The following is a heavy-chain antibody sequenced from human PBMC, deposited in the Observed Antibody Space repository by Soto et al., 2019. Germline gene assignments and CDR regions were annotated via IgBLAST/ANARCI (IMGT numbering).Heavy chain of an antibody. CDR1: GDSVSSNSAA. CDR2: TYYRSKRYS. D-gene: IGHD4-4*01. J-gene: IGHJ6*02. V-gene: IGHV6-1*01. CDR3: ARHISNFRYYYYAMDV. Sequence: SQTLSLTCAISGDSVSSNSAAWNWIRQSPSRGLEWLGRTYYRSKRYSDYAVSVKSRITINPDTSKNQFSLQLNSVTPEDTAMYYCARHISNFRYYYYAMDVWGQGTTVTVSS.